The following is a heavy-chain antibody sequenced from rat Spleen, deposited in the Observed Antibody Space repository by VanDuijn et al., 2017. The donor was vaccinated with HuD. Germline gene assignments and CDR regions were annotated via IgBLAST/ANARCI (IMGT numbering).Heavy chain of an antibody. CDR1: GLSLTSYH. D-gene: IGHD1-12*03. J-gene: IGHJ4*01. CDR3: TGYYDGYYHPSVMDA. CDR2: VQINGST. V-gene: IGHV2S1*01. Sequence: QVQLKESGPGLVQTSQTLSLTCTVSGLSLTSYHISWVRQPPGKGLEWMGRVQINGSTYYNSALKSRLSISRDTSKSQVFLKMNNLQTEDTAIYYCTGYYDGYYHPSVMDAWGQGTSVTVSS.